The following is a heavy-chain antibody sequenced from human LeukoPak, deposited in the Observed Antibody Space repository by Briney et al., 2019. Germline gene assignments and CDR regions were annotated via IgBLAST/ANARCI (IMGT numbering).Heavy chain of an antibody. Sequence: SETLSLTCTVSGGSISSYYWSWIRQPPGKGLEWIGYNYYSGSTNYNPSLKSRVTISVDTSKNQFSLKMSSVTAADTAVYYCAKTANYDSSGYYYVDYWGQGTLVTVSS. CDR2: NYYSGST. CDR1: GGSISSYY. J-gene: IGHJ4*02. CDR3: AKTANYDSSGYYYVDY. D-gene: IGHD3-22*01. V-gene: IGHV4-59*01.